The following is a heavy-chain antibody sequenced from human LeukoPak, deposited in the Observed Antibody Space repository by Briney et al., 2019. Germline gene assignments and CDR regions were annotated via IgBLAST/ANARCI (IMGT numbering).Heavy chain of an antibody. J-gene: IGHJ4*02. CDR2: IWYDGSNK. Sequence: GGSLRLSCAASGFTFDSYGMHWVRQAPGKGLEWVAVIWYDGSNKYYADSVKGRFTISRDNSKNTLYLQMNSLRAEDTAVYYCAREDSSSWSYFDYWGQGTLVTVSS. D-gene: IGHD6-13*01. CDR1: GFTFDSYG. CDR3: AREDSSSWSYFDY. V-gene: IGHV3-33*01.